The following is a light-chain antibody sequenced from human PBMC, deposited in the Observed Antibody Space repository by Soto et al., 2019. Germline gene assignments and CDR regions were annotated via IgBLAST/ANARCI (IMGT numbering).Light chain of an antibody. CDR2: NAS. Sequence: DIQMTESPSTLSAAVGDGVTMTCRASQSISSWLAWYQQKPVKAPKLLIYNASSLKSGVPSMFSGSGSGTEFTLTISSLQPDDFATYYCQQYNSYSVAFGQGTKVDI. CDR3: QQYNSYSVA. V-gene: IGKV1-5*01. CDR1: QSISSW. J-gene: IGKJ1*01.